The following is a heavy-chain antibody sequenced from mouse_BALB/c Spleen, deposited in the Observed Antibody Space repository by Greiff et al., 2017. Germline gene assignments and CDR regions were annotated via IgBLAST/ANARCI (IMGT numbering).Heavy chain of an antibody. J-gene: IGHJ3*01. CDR3: AREGDYGNYVFAY. CDR2: IYPYNGGT. Sequence: EVMLVESGPELVKPGASVKISCKASGYTFTDYNMHWVKQSHGKSLEWIGYIYPYNGGTGYNQKFKSKATLTVDNSSSTAYMELRSLTSEDSAVYYCAREGDYGNYVFAYWGQGTLVTVSA. D-gene: IGHD2-1*01. V-gene: IGHV1S29*02. CDR1: GYTFTDYN.